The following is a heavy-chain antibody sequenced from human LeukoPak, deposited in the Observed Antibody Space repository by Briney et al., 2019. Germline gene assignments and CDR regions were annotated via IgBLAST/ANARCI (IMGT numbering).Heavy chain of an antibody. CDR2: IRYDGSNK. Sequence: PGRSLRLSCAASGFTFSSYAMHWVRQAPGKGLEWVAFIRYDGSNKYYADSVKGRFTISRDNSKNTLYLQMNSLRAEDTAVYYCAKAGQGYCSGGSCSTFDYWGQGTLVTVSS. D-gene: IGHD2-15*01. V-gene: IGHV3-30*02. CDR1: GFTFSSYA. CDR3: AKAGQGYCSGGSCSTFDY. J-gene: IGHJ4*02.